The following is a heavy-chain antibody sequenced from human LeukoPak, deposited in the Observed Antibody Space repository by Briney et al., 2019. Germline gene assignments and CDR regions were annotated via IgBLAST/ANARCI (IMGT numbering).Heavy chain of an antibody. CDR1: GYTFTGYY. J-gene: IGHJ5*02. D-gene: IGHD3-3*01. CDR3: ARGPEVRFLEWLPTRSWFDP. CDR2: INPNSGGT. Sequence: ASVKVSCKASGYTFTGYYMHWVRQAPGQGLEWMGWINPNSGGTNYAQKFQGRVTMTRDTSISTAYMELSRLRSDDTAVYYCARGPEVRFLEWLPTRSWFDPWGRGTLVTVSS. V-gene: IGHV1-2*02.